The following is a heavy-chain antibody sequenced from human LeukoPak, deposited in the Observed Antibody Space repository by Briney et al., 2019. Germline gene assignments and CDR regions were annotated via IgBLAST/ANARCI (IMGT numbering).Heavy chain of an antibody. CDR1: NGSISSNY. CDR2: IYTSGST. CDR3: ARDGRGSASSWYFDL. D-gene: IGHD6-13*01. J-gene: IGHJ4*02. V-gene: IGHV4-4*07. Sequence: SETLSLIRPVSNGSISSNYWSGILQPAGKGLEWIGRIYTSGSTNYSPPLKSRVTLSVDTSRNQFSLRLSSVTAADTAVYYCARDGRGSASSWYFDLWGQGTLVTVSS.